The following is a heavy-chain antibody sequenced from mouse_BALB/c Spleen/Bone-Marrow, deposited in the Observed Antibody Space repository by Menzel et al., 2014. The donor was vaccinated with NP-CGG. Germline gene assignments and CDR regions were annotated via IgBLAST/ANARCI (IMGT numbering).Heavy chain of an antibody. D-gene: IGHD2-12*01. CDR3: ARDGDYSYAWFAY. J-gene: IGHJ3*01. V-gene: IGHV5-4*02. CDR2: ISDGGSYT. CDR1: GFTSSDYY. Sequence: EVMLVESGGGLVKPGGSLKLSCAASGFTSSDYYMYWVRQTPEKRLEWVAIISDGGSYTFYPDSVKGRFTISRDNAKNSLYLQMSSLKSEDTAMYYCARDGDYSYAWFAYWGQGTLVTVSA.